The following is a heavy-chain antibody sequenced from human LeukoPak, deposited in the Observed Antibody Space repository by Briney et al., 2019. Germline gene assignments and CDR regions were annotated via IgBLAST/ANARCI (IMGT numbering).Heavy chain of an antibody. D-gene: IGHD3/OR15-3a*01. CDR1: RFTFSSYV. CDR2: ISTSSSYI. Sequence: GGSLRLSCAASRFTFSSYVMKWVRQVPGKGLEWVSSISTSSSYIYYADSVKGRFTISRDNAKNSLYLQMSSLRAEDTALYYCATIGTGDYRDDSWGQGTLVTVSS. J-gene: IGHJ5*01. CDR3: ATIGTGDYRDDS. V-gene: IGHV3-21*01.